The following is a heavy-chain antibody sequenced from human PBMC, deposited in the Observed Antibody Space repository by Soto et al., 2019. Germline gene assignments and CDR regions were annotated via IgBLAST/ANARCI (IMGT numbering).Heavy chain of an antibody. D-gene: IGHD3-22*01. CDR3: ARGRAYYYDSSGYYAY. CDR1: GGSFSGYY. Sequence: ETLSLTCAVYGGSFSGYYWSWIRQPPGKGLEWIGEINHSGSTNYNPSLKSRVTISVDTSKNQFSLKLSSVTAADTAVYYCARGRAYYYDSSGYYAYWGQGTLVTVSS. J-gene: IGHJ4*02. CDR2: INHSGST. V-gene: IGHV4-34*01.